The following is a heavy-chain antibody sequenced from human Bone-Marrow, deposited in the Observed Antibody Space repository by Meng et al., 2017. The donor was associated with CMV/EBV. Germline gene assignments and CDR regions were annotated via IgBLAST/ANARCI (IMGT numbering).Heavy chain of an antibody. D-gene: IGHD2-2*01. Sequence: GGSLRLSCAACGFTFSSYDMHWVRQATGKGLEWVSAIGTAGDTSYPGSVKGQFTISRENAKNSLYLQVNSLRAGDTAVYYCARVSGYCSSTSCYAARYDILTGYGVGFDYWGQGTLVTVSS. CDR2: IGTAGDT. V-gene: IGHV3-13*03. CDR1: GFTFSSYD. J-gene: IGHJ4*02. CDR3: ARVSGYCSSTSCYAARYDILTGYGVGFDY.